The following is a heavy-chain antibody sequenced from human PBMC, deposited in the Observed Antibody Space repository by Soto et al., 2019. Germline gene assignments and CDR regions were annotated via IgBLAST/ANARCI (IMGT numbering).Heavy chain of an antibody. Sequence: GGSLRLSCAASGFTFSSYAMNWVRQAPGKGLEWVSAISSSGGSTYYADSVKGRFTISRDNSKNTLYLQMNSLRAEDTAVYFCAKARGMTTVTIFDYLGQGTLVTVSS. D-gene: IGHD4-17*01. CDR2: ISSSGGST. CDR3: AKARGMTTVTIFDY. V-gene: IGHV3-23*01. J-gene: IGHJ4*02. CDR1: GFTFSSYA.